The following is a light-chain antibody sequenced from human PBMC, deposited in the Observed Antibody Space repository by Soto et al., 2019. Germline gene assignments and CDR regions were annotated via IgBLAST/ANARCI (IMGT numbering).Light chain of an antibody. CDR1: QSVRSDY. CDR2: GAS. Sequence: EIVLTQAPGTLSLPPGERATLSCRASQSVRSDYLAWYQQKPGQAPRLHIYGASTRATGIPDRFTGSGSGTDFTLTISRLEPEDFAVDYCQQYGSSPRTFGQGTKVEIK. CDR3: QQYGSSPRT. V-gene: IGKV3-20*01. J-gene: IGKJ1*01.